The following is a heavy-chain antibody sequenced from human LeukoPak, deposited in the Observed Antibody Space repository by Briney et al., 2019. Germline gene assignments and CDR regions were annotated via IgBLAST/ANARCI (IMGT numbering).Heavy chain of an antibody. V-gene: IGHV4-61*02. J-gene: IGHJ2*01. CDR1: GGSISSGSYY. Sequence: SQTLSLTCTVSGGSISSGSYYWSWIRQPAGKGLEWIGRIYTSGSTNYNPSLKSRVTISVDTSKNQFSLKLSSVTAADTAVYYCARENYGDLLYWYFDLWGRGILVTVSS. CDR3: ARENYGDLLYWYFDL. D-gene: IGHD4-17*01. CDR2: IYTSGST.